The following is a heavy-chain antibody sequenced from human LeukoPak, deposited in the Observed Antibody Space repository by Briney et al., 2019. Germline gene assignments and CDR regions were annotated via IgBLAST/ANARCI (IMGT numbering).Heavy chain of an antibody. CDR2: IYYSGST. CDR1: GGSISSYY. V-gene: IGHV4-59*01. Sequence: SETLSLTCTVSGGSISSYYWSWIRQPPGKGLEWIGYIYYSGSTNYNPSLKSRVTISVDTSKNQFSLKLSSVTAADTAVYYCAGRSSSLLYYYYYYMDVWGKGTTITVSS. J-gene: IGHJ6*03. CDR3: AGRSSSLLYYYYYYMDV. D-gene: IGHD6-6*01.